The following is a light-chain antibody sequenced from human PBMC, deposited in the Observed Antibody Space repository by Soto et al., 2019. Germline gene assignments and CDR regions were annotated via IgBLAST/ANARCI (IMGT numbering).Light chain of an antibody. CDR3: CSYAGSSKV. CDR1: SSDVGSYNL. Sequence: QSVLTEPASVSGSPGQSITISCTGTSSDVGSYNLVSWYQQHPGKAPKLMIYEGSKRPSGVSNRFSGSKSGNTASLTISGLQAEDEADYYCCSYAGSSKVFGTGTKVTLL. CDR2: EGS. V-gene: IGLV2-23*01. J-gene: IGLJ1*01.